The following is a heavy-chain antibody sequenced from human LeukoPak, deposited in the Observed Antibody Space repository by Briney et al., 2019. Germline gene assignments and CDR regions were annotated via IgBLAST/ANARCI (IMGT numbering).Heavy chain of an antibody. CDR1: GYTLTELS. V-gene: IGHV1-24*01. Sequence: ASVKVSCKVSGYTLTELSMHWVRQAPGKGLEWMGGFDPEDGETIYAQKFQGRVTMTEDTSTDTAYMELSSLRSEDMAVYYCARVAYYYDSAGKSLKFFYGMDVWGQGTTVTVSS. CDR2: FDPEDGET. J-gene: IGHJ6*02. CDR3: ARVAYYYDSAGKSLKFFYGMDV. D-gene: IGHD3-22*01.